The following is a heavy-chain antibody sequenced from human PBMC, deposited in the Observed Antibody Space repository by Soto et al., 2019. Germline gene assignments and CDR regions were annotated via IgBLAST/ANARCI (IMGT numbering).Heavy chain of an antibody. CDR3: ARRVPAAPNWFDP. J-gene: IGHJ5*02. CDR1: GGSISSGTW. Sequence: QVQLQESGPGLVKPSGPLSLTCAVSGGSISSGTWWSWVRQPPGRGLEWIGEIYHSGSPNYNPSLKSRVTMSVDKSKTLFSLRLSSVTAADSALYYCARRVPAAPNWFDPWGQGTLVTVSS. CDR2: IYHSGSP. D-gene: IGHD2-2*01. V-gene: IGHV4-4*02.